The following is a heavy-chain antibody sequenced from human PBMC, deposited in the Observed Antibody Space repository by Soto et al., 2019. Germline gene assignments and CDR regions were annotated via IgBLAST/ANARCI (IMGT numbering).Heavy chain of an antibody. J-gene: IGHJ6*02. Sequence: ASVKVSCKASDYTFTRYGISWVRQAPGQGLEWMGWISGYNGDTNYAQKFQGRVSMTIDTSTTTAHMELRSLRSDDTAVYYCAKNGQPPYYYYGLDVWG. V-gene: IGHV1-18*01. D-gene: IGHD2-8*01. CDR2: ISGYNGDT. CDR1: DYTFTRYG. CDR3: AKNGQPPYYYYGLDV.